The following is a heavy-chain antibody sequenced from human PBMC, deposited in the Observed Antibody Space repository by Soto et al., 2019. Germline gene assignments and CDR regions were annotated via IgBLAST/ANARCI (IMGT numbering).Heavy chain of an antibody. CDR2: IYYSGST. CDR1: GGSVSSGSYY. V-gene: IGHV4-61*01. Sequence: PSETLSLTCTVSGGSVSSGSYYWSWIRQPPGKGLEWIGCIYYSGSTNYNPSLKSRVTISVDTSKNQFSLKLSSVTAADTAVYYCARAGVPGYSSGWYLNWFDPWGQGTLVTVSS. CDR3: ARAGVPGYSSGWYLNWFDP. J-gene: IGHJ5*02. D-gene: IGHD6-19*01.